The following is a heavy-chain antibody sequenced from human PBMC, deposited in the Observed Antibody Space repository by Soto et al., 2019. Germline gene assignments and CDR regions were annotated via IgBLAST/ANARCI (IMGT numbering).Heavy chain of an antibody. V-gene: IGHV3-23*01. D-gene: IGHD6-25*01. CDR3: TKGSRGYTNYFFDS. Sequence: GGSLRLSCAASGFIFNTHWMSWVRQAPEKGLEWVAAISGSGASSFFADSVRGRFVISRDNSQNTVFLQMSNLRAEDTAMYYCTKGSRGYTNYFFDSWGLGTLVT. CDR2: ISGSGASS. CDR1: GFIFNTHW. J-gene: IGHJ4*02.